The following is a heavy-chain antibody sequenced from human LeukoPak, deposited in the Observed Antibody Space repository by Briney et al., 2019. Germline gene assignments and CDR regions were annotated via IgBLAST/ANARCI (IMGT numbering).Heavy chain of an antibody. J-gene: IGHJ4*02. CDR2: MSSDGNAM. D-gene: IGHD3-22*01. CDR1: GFTFTAYH. Sequence: GRSLRLSCAASGFTFTAYHIHWVRQAPGKGLEWVAVMSSDGNAMFYADSVKGRFTISRDNSKNTLYLQMNSLRAEDTAVYYCVRESEYYFDHSASFDYWGQATLVTVSS. V-gene: IGHV3-30-3*01. CDR3: VRESEYYFDHSASFDY.